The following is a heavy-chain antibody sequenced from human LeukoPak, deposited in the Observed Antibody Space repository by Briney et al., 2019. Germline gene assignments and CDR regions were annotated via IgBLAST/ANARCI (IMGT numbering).Heavy chain of an antibody. Sequence: GASVKVSCKASGYTFTGYYMHWVRQAPGQGPEWMGWVNPNNGDTNYAQRFRGRVTMTRDTSINTAYMELSSLRSDDTAVYYCARSNYYGSQSEHWGQGILVAVSS. V-gene: IGHV1-2*02. D-gene: IGHD3-10*01. CDR1: GYTFTGYY. CDR3: ARSNYYGSQSEH. J-gene: IGHJ4*02. CDR2: VNPNNGDT.